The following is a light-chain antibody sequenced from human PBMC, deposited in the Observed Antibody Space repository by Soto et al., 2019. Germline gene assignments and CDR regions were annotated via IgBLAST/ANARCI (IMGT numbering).Light chain of an antibody. CDR2: GAS. V-gene: IGKV3-15*01. CDR1: QSVSSN. Sequence: EIVMTQSPATLSVSPGERATLSCRASQSVSSNLAWYQQKPGQAPRLLFYGASTRATGIPARFSGSGSGTEFTLTISSLQSEDFAVYYCQQYNNWPYTFGQGTKV. J-gene: IGKJ2*01. CDR3: QQYNNWPYT.